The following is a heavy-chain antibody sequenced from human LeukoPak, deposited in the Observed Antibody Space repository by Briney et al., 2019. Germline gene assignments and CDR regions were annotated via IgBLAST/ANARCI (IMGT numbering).Heavy chain of an antibody. J-gene: IGHJ4*02. D-gene: IGHD6-6*01. CDR2: INSGNSNT. Sequence: ASVKVSCKASGYTLSQYAMHWVRQAPGQRPEWMGWINSGNSNTKYDQKFQGRVTITRDTSANTAYMELSSLRSEDTAVYYCARDLLYYSSSGPLGYWGQGTLVTVSS. CDR3: ARDLLYYSSSGPLGY. V-gene: IGHV1-3*04. CDR1: GYTLSQYA.